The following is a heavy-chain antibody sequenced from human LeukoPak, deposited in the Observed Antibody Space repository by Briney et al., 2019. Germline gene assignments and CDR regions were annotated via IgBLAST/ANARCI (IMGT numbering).Heavy chain of an antibody. V-gene: IGHV4-34*01. D-gene: IGHD2-15*01. CDR1: GGSFSGYY. CDR3: ARGQDGYCSGGSCRINRKSGIDY. CDR2: INHSGST. Sequence: SETLSLTCAVYGGSFSGYYWSWIRQPPGKGLEWIGEINHSGSTNYNPSLKSRVTISVDTSKNQFSLKLSPVTAADTAVYYCARGQDGYCSGGSCRINRKSGIDYWGQGTLVTVSS. J-gene: IGHJ4*02.